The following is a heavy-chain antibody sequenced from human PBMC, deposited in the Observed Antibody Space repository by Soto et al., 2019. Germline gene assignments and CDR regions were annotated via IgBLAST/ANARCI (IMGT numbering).Heavy chain of an antibody. CDR1: WFSLSTSGVG. D-gene: IGHD1-26*01. V-gene: IGHV2-5*02. J-gene: IGHJ6*02. Sequence: QITLKESGPTLVKPTQTLTLTCTFSWFSLSTSGVGVGWIRQPPGKALEGLALIYWDDDKRYSPSLKSRLTITKDTSKNQVVLTMTNMDPVDTATYYCAHGRTGVSDYYYYGMDVWGQGTTVTVSS. CDR3: AHGRTGVSDYYYYGMDV. CDR2: IYWDDDK.